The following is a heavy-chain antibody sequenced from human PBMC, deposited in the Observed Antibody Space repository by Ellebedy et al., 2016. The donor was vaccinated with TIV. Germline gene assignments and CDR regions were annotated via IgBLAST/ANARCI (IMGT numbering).Heavy chain of an antibody. D-gene: IGHD2-2*01. Sequence: GGSLRLXXAASGFTFSSYGMHWVRQAPGKGLEWVAVISYDGSNKYYADSVKGRFTISRDNSKNTLYLQMNSPRVEDTAVYYCARVQQKWVVPVAPFDYWGQGTLATVSS. CDR3: ARVQQKWVVPVAPFDY. V-gene: IGHV3-30*03. CDR2: ISYDGSNK. J-gene: IGHJ4*02. CDR1: GFTFSSYG.